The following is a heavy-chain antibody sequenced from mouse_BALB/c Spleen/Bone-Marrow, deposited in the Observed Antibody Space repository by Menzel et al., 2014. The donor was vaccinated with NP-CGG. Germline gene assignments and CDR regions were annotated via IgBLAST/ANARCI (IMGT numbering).Heavy chain of an antibody. CDR1: DYTFTSYW. V-gene: IGHV1S127*01. CDR3: TREITTSHAMGY. J-gene: IGHJ4*01. CDR2: IDPSDSYT. Sequence: VQLQQSGAELVKPGASVKMSCKASDYTFTSYWTHWVKQRPGRGLEWIGVIDPSDSYTSYNQKFKGKATLTVDTSSSTAYMQLSSLTSEDSAVYYCTREITTSHAMGYWGQGTSVTVSS. D-gene: IGHD2-4*01.